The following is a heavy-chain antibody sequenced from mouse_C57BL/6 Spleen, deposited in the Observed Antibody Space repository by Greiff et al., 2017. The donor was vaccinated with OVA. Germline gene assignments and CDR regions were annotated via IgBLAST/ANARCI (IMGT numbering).Heavy chain of an antibody. V-gene: IGHV5-17*01. J-gene: IGHJ4*01. CDR1: GFTFSDYG. Sequence: EVKLVDSGGGLVKPGGSLKLSCAASGFTFSDYGMHWVRQAPEKGLEWVAYISSGSSTIYYADTVKGRFTISRDNAKNTLFLQMTSLRSEDTAMYYCARPLLFYYAMDYWGQGTSVTVSS. CDR2: ISSGSSTI. D-gene: IGHD2-10*01. CDR3: ARPLLFYYAMDY.